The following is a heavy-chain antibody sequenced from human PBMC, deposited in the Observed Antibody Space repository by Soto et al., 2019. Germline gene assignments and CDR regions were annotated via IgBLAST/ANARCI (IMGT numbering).Heavy chain of an antibody. J-gene: IGHJ4*02. V-gene: IGHV3-33*01. Sequence: PGGSLRLSCAASGFTFSIYGMHWVRQAPGKGLEWVAVIWYDGSNKYYADSVKGRFTISRDNSTSPLYLQMNSLRAEDTAVYYCATGNYDSSGSLDYWGQGTLVTVSS. D-gene: IGHD3-22*01. CDR1: GFTFSIYG. CDR2: IWYDGSNK. CDR3: ATGNYDSSGSLDY.